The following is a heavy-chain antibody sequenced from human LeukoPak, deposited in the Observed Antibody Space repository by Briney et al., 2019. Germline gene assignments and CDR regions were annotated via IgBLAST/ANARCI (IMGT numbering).Heavy chain of an antibody. Sequence: PGGSLRLSCAASGFSFSTYAMSWVRLAPGKGLEWVSGMSGSGDYTYYTDSVKGRFTISRDNSKSTLYLQMNSLRAEDTAVYYCAKASVIVASPLDYWGQGTLVTVSS. V-gene: IGHV3-23*01. CDR1: GFSFSTYA. D-gene: IGHD5-12*01. CDR2: MSGSGDYT. J-gene: IGHJ4*02. CDR3: AKASVIVASPLDY.